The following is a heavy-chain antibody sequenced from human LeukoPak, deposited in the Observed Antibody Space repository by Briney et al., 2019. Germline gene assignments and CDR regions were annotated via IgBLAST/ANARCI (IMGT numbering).Heavy chain of an antibody. CDR1: GGSISGYY. Sequence: SETLSLACTVSGGSISGYYWSWIRQPPGKGLEWIGNIYYSGSTNYNPSLKSRVTISVDTSKKQFSLKLSSVTAADTAVYYCARTKSSSWYVGAFDYWGQGTLVTVSS. CDR3: ARTKSSSWYVGAFDY. CDR2: IYYSGST. D-gene: IGHD6-13*01. J-gene: IGHJ4*02. V-gene: IGHV4-59*12.